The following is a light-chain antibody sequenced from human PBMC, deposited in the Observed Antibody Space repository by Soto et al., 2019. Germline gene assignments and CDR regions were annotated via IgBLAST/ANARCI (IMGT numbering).Light chain of an antibody. CDR1: QSVSRY. CDR3: QQTKDWPAT. J-gene: IGKJ1*01. Sequence: DIVMTQSPATLSVSPGERATLSCRASQSVSRYLAWYQQKPGQAPRLLIYDASTRAAGIPVRFSGSGSGTEFTLTISGLQSEDFGVYHCQQTKDWPATFGQGTKVDIK. V-gene: IGKV3-15*01. CDR2: DAS.